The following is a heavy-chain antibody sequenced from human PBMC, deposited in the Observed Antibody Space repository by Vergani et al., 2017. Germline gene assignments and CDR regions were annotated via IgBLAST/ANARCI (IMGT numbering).Heavy chain of an antibody. CDR2: IIPILGIA. D-gene: IGHD6-19*01. CDR3: ARTVAGTWAYYYGMDV. V-gene: IGHV1-69*02. Sequence: QVQLVQSGAEVKKPGSSVKVSCKASGGTFSSYTISWVRQAPGQGLEWMGRIIPILGIANYAQKFQGRVTITADKSTSTAYMELSSLRSEDTAVYYCARTVAGTWAYYYGMDVWGQGTTVTVSS. J-gene: IGHJ6*02. CDR1: GGTFSSYT.